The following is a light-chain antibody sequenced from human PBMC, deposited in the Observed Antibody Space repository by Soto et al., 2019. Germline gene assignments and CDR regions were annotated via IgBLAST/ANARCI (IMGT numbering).Light chain of an antibody. CDR3: SSFSSSTTRYV. V-gene: IGLV2-14*01. CDR2: GVN. J-gene: IGLJ1*01. Sequence: SVLPQPASVSGSPVQSITLSFTGIISDFGDYKYVSWYQQQPGKGPNLLIYGVNSRPSGISNRFSGSKSGNTASLTISGLQAEDEADYYCSSFSSSTTRYVFGTGTKGTVL. CDR1: ISDFGDYKY.